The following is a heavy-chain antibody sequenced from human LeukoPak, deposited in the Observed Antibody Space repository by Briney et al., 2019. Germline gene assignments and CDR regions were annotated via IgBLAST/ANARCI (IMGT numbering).Heavy chain of an antibody. CDR1: GFTFNSDW. D-gene: IGHD3-22*01. J-gene: IGHJ4*02. CDR3: AKDNYYGSSAVIDY. CDR2: IKQDGSEK. V-gene: IGHV3-7*01. Sequence: PGGSLRLSCAASGFTFNSDWMTWVRQAPGKGLEWVANIKQDGSEKYYVDSVKGRFTISRDNSKSTLYLQMNSLRAGDTATFYCAKDNYYGSSAVIDYWGQGALVTVSS.